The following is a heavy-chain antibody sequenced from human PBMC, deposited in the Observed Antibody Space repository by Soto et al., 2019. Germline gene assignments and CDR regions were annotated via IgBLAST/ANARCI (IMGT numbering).Heavy chain of an antibody. Sequence: QPGGSLRLSCAASGFTFSSYAMHWVRQAPGKGLEWVAVISYDGSNKYYADSVKGRFTISRDNSKNTLYLQMNSLRAEDTAVYYCARDHYDFWSGPLGAFDYWGQGTLVTVSS. CDR1: GFTFSSYA. J-gene: IGHJ4*02. V-gene: IGHV3-30-3*01. CDR3: ARDHYDFWSGPLGAFDY. D-gene: IGHD3-3*01. CDR2: ISYDGSNK.